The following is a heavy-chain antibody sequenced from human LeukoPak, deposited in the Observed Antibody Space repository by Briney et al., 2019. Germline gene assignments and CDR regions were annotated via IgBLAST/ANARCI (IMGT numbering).Heavy chain of an antibody. V-gene: IGHV4-59*01. J-gene: IGHJ5*02. CDR2: IYYSRST. CDR3: GRAVAGSNWFDP. CDR1: GGSISSYF. Sequence: SETLSLTCTVSGGSISSYFGSWIRQPPGKGLEWIGDIYYSRSTNYNPSLKSRVTISVDTSKNQFSLKLSSVAAADTAVYYCGRAVAGSNWFDPWGQGTLVTVSS. D-gene: IGHD6-19*01.